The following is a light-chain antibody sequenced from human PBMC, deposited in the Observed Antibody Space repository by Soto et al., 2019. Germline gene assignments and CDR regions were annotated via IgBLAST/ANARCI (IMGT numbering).Light chain of an antibody. CDR2: AAA. J-gene: IGKJ1*01. V-gene: IGKV1-39*01. Sequence: DIQLTQSPSFLSASVGDRVTITCRASQGISSYLAWFQQKPGKAPKFRIYAAASVQSGVPSRFSGSGSGKDFTLTISSLQPEDFATYDCQKSYSTLWTLGQGTKVDI. CDR1: QGISSY. CDR3: QKSYSTLWT.